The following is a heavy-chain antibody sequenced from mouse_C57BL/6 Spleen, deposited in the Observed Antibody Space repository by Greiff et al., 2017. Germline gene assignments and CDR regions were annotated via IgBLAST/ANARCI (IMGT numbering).Heavy chain of an antibody. CDR2: ISSGSSTI. V-gene: IGHV5-17*01. CDR1: GFTFSDYG. D-gene: IGHD1-1*01. J-gene: IGHJ4*01. Sequence: EVQLVESGGGLVKPGGSLKLSCAASGFTFSDYGMHWVRQAPEKGLEWVAYISSGSSTIYYADTVKGRFTISRDNAKNTLFLQMTSLRSEDTAIYYCARPGSSPYYYAMDYWGQGTSVTVSS. CDR3: ARPGSSPYYYAMDY.